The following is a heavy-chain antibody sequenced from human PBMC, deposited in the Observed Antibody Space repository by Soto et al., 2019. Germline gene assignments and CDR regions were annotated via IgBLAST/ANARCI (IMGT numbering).Heavy chain of an antibody. J-gene: IGHJ4*02. CDR2: INWNGGST. CDR1: GFTFDDYG. D-gene: IGHD3-10*01. V-gene: IGHV3-20*04. Sequence: GGSLRLSCAASGFTFDDYGMSWVRQAPGKGLEWVSGINWNGGSTGYADSVKGRFTISRDNAKNSLYLQMNSLRAEDTDLYYWARPRGNGSWVPFDYWGQETLVT. CDR3: ARPRGNGSWVPFDY.